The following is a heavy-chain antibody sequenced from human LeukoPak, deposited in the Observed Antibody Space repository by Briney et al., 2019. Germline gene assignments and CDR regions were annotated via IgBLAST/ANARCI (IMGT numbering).Heavy chain of an antibody. CDR2: INHSGST. CDR3: ARTKANDSSGYYRYYYYYYGMDV. J-gene: IGHJ6*02. Sequence: PSETLSLTCAVYGGSFSGYYWSWIRQPPGKGLEWIGEINHSGSTNYNPSLKSRVAISVDTSKNQFSLKLSSVTAADTAVYYCARTKANDSSGYYRYYYYYYGMDVWGQGTTVTVSS. CDR1: GGSFSGYY. V-gene: IGHV4-34*01. D-gene: IGHD3-22*01.